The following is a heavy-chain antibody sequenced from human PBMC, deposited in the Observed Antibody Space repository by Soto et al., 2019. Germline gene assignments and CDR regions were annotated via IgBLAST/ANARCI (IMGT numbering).Heavy chain of an antibody. CDR2: ISAYNGNT. J-gene: IGHJ4*02. CDR1: GYTFTSYG. V-gene: IGHV1-18*01. D-gene: IGHD5-12*01. Sequence: QVQLVQSGAEVKKPGASVKVSCKASGYTFTSYGISWVRQAPGQGLEWMGWISAYNGNTNYAQKLQGRVTMTTDTSTRTANVELRSLRSDDTAVYYCARDGGYSGYELRTIQLGPFDYWGQGTLVTVSS. CDR3: ARDGGYSGYELRTIQLGPFDY.